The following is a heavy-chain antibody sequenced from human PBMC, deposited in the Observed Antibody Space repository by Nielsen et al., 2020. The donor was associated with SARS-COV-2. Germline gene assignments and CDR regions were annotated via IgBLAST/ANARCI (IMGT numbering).Heavy chain of an antibody. J-gene: IGHJ3*02. CDR3: AREISRLWAAAGILDAFDI. CDR2: INPSGGST. V-gene: IGHV1-46*01. D-gene: IGHD6-13*01. Sequence: ASVKVSCKASGYTFTSYYMHWVRQAPGQGLEWMGIINPSGGSTSYAQKFQGRVTMTRDTSTSTVYMELSSLRSEDMAVYYCAREISRLWAAAGILDAFDIWGQGTMVTVSS. CDR1: GYTFTSYY.